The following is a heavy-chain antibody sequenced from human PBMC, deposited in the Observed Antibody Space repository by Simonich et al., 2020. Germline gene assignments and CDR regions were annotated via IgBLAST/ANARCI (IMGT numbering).Heavy chain of an antibody. CDR3: ARNGLVGILKAFDI. Sequence: QVQLVQSGAEVKKPGASVKVSCKASGYTFTGYYMHWVRQAPGQGLEWMGRINPNRGGTNYAQKFQGRGTMTRDTSISTAYMELSRLRSDDTAVYYCARNGLVGILKAFDIWGQGTMVTVSS. CDR2: INPNRGGT. V-gene: IGHV1-2*02. D-gene: IGHD2-21*01. J-gene: IGHJ3*02. CDR1: GYTFTGYY.